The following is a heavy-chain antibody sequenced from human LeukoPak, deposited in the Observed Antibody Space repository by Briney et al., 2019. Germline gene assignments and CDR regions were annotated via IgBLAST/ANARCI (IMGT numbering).Heavy chain of an antibody. V-gene: IGHV3-30*18. D-gene: IGHD3-10*01. CDR2: ISYDGSNK. CDR1: GFTFSSYG. Sequence: GRSLRLSCAASGFTFSSYGMHWVRQAPGKGLEWVAVISYDGSNKYYADSVKGRFTISRDHSKNTLYLQMNSLRAEDTAVYYCAKERTPYYYGSGSYFDYWGQGTLVTVSS. J-gene: IGHJ4*02. CDR3: AKERTPYYYGSGSYFDY.